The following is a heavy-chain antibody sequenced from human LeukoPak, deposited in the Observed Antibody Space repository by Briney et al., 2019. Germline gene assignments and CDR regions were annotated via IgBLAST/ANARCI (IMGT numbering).Heavy chain of an antibody. CDR2: IKQDGSEK. CDR1: GFTFSSYW. Sequence: GGSLRLSCAASGFTFSSYWMSWVRQAPGKGLEWVANIKQDGSEKYYVDSVKGRFTISRDNAKNSLYLQMNSLRAEDTAVYYCARDLAYSSSWYFPLSFDYWGQGTLVTVSS. V-gene: IGHV3-7*01. J-gene: IGHJ4*02. CDR3: ARDLAYSSSWYFPLSFDY. D-gene: IGHD6-13*01.